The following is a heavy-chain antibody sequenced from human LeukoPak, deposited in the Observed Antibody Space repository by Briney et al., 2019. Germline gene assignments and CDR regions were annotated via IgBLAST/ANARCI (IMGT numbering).Heavy chain of an antibody. CDR2: ISAYNGDT. D-gene: IGHD3-10*01. J-gene: IGHJ4*02. CDR1: GYRFSNYG. V-gene: IGHV1-18*01. Sequence: ASVKVSCKASGYRFSNYGITWVRQAPGQGLECMGWISAYNGDTNYAQNFQGRLTMTTDTSTNTAYMELRSLRSDDTAVYYCARGAMVRGVRSYFDYWGQGTLVTVSS. CDR3: ARGAMVRGVRSYFDY.